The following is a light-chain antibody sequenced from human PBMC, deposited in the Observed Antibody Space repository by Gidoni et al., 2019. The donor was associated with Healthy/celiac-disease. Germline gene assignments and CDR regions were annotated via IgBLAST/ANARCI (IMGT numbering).Light chain of an antibody. CDR2: GAS. CDR3: QQYNNWPSHT. CDR1: QSVSSN. J-gene: IGKJ2*01. V-gene: IGKV3-15*01. Sequence: EIVMTQSPATLSVSPGERATLSCSASQSVSSNLAWYQQKPGQAPRLLIYGASTRATGIPARFSGSGSGTEFTLTISSLQSEDFAVYYCQQYNNWPSHTFGQGTKLEIK.